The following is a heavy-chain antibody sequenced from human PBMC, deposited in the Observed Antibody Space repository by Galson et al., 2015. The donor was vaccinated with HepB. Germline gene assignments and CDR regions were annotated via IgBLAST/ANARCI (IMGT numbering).Heavy chain of an antibody. CDR3: AKGTTVITHFDY. J-gene: IGHJ4*02. D-gene: IGHD4-11*01. CDR2: VRSDESKT. CDR1: GFTFRSYG. V-gene: IGHV3-30*02. Sequence: SLRLSCAASGFTFRSYGMHWVRQAPGKGLEWVAFVRSDESKTYYVNSVKGRFTIFRDNSGNTLYLQMISLRAEDTAVYYCAKGTTVITHFDYWGQGALVTVSS.